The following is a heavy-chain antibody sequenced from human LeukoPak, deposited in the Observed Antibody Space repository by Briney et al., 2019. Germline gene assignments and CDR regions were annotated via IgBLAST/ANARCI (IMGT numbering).Heavy chain of an antibody. D-gene: IGHD4-17*01. CDR1: GFTVSSNY. V-gene: IGHV3-53*01. CDR3: ARAGTRGDYDAFDI. J-gene: IGHJ3*02. Sequence: AGGSLRLSCAASGFTVSSNYMTWVRQAPGKGLGWVSVIYSGGSTYSADSVQGRFTISRDNSKNTLYLQMNSLRAEDTAVYYCARAGTRGDYDAFDIWGQGTMVTVSS. CDR2: IYSGGST.